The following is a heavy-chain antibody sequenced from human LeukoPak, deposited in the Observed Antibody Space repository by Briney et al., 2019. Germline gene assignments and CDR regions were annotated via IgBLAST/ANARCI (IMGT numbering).Heavy chain of an antibody. CDR1: GGSISSSSYY. D-gene: IGHD4-17*01. CDR2: IYYSGST. Sequence: SETLSLTCTVSGGSISSSSYYWGWIRQPPGKGLEWIGSIYYSGSTYYNPSLKSRVTISVDTSKNQFSLKLSSVTAADTAVYYCARDTYGALAYWGQGTLVTVSS. V-gene: IGHV4-39*07. J-gene: IGHJ4*02. CDR3: ARDTYGALAY.